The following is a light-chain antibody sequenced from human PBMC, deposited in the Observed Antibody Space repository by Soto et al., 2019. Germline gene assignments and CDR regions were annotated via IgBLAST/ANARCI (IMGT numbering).Light chain of an antibody. Sequence: QLVLTQSPSASASLGASVKLTCTLSSGHSSYTIAWHQLQPEKGPRYLMTLNSDGSHSKGDGIPDRFSGSSSGAERYLSISRLQSEDEADYYCQTWGTGIEVFGGGTKLTVL. CDR3: QTWGTGIEV. CDR2: LNSDGSH. V-gene: IGLV4-69*01. J-gene: IGLJ2*01. CDR1: SGHSSYT.